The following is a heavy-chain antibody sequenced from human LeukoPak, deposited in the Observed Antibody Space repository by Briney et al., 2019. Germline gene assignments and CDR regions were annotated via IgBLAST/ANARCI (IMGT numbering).Heavy chain of an antibody. V-gene: IGHV4-59*01. CDR3: ARDCGGDCSPAYYYYYYMDV. J-gene: IGHJ6*03. D-gene: IGHD2-21*01. CDR2: IYYSGST. Sequence: SETLSLTCTVSGGSISSYYWSWIRQPPGKGLEWIGYIYYSGSTNYNPSLKSRVTISVDTSKNQFSLKLSSVTAADTAAYYCARDCGGDCSPAYYYYYYMDVWGKGTTVTVSS. CDR1: GGSISSYY.